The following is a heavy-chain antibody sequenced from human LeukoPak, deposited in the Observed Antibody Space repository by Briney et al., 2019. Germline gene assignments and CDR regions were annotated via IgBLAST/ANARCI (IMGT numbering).Heavy chain of an antibody. D-gene: IGHD7-27*01. CDR1: GFTFSSYA. CDR2: ISGSGGST. V-gene: IGHV3-23*01. CDR3: AKDLGSQGAFDI. J-gene: IGHJ3*02. Sequence: GGSLRLSCAASGFTFSSYAMHWVRQAPGKGLEWVSAISGSGGSTYYADSVKGRFTISRDNSKNTLYLQMNSLRAEDTAVYSCAKDLGSQGAFDIWGQGTVVTVSS.